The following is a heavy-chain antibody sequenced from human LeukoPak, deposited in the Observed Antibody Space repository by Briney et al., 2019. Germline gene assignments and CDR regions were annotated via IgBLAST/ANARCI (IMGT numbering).Heavy chain of an antibody. CDR2: ISYDGSNK. D-gene: IGHD2-21*02. V-gene: IGHV3-30*18. CDR1: GFTFSSYG. J-gene: IGHJ4*02. Sequence: GGSLRLSCAASGFTFSSYGMHWVRQAPGKGLEWVAVISYDGSNKYYADSVKGRFTISRDNSKNTLYLQMNSLRAEDTAVYYCAKDEATYCGGDCYTPDYWGQGTLVTVSS. CDR3: AKDEATYCGGDCYTPDY.